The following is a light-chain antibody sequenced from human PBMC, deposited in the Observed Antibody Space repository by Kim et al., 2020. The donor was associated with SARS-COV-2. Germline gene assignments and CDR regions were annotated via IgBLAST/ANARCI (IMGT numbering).Light chain of an antibody. J-gene: IGLJ1*01. CDR2: QDN. CDR1: DLGSSY. CDR3: QTWDVSSGV. Sequence: VSSGVTAGTTWSGDDLGSSYVSGSKRKPGRPPVLVIYQDNKRPSGRPARFSGSGSGNTATLTISGALPMDEADYYCQTWDVSSGVFGTGTKVTVL. V-gene: IGLV3-1*01.